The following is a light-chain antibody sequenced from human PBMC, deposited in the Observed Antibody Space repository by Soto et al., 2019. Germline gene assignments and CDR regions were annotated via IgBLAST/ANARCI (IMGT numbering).Light chain of an antibody. V-gene: IGLV1-47*01. CDR2: RNN. Sequence: QAVVTQPPSASGTPGQRVSISCSGSSSNIGSNYVYWYQQLPGTAPKLLIYRNNQRPSGVPDRFSGSKSGTSASLAISGLRSEDEDDYYCAAWDDSLSGLYVFGTGTKVTVL. J-gene: IGLJ1*01. CDR1: SSNIGSNY. CDR3: AAWDDSLSGLYV.